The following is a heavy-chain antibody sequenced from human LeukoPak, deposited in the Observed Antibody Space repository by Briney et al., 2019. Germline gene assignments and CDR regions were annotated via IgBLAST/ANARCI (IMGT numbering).Heavy chain of an antibody. CDR2: INEDGSTT. Sequence: GGSLRLSCAASGFTFSSNWMHWVRQAPGKGLVWVSRINEDGSTTNYADSVNGQSTIFRDNAKNTLYLQMNSLRAEDTAVYYCARASRRTTVVTPVVYWGQGTLVTVSS. J-gene: IGHJ4*02. D-gene: IGHD4-23*01. CDR1: GFTFSSNW. CDR3: ARASRRTTVVTPVVY. V-gene: IGHV3-74*01.